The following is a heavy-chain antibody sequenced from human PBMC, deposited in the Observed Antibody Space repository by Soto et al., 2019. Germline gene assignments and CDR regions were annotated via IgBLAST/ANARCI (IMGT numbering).Heavy chain of an antibody. CDR3: AKGRYYCGAGSYLFDY. CDR1: GFTFSSYA. J-gene: IGHJ4*02. D-gene: IGHD3-10*01. CDR2: ISGSGGST. Sequence: EVQLLESGGGLVQPGGSLRLSCAASGFTFSSYAMSWVRQAPGKGLEWVSAISGSGGSTYYADSVKGRFTISRDNSKNTLYLQMNSRRAEDTAVYYCAKGRYYCGAGSYLFDYWGRGTLVTVSS. V-gene: IGHV3-23*01.